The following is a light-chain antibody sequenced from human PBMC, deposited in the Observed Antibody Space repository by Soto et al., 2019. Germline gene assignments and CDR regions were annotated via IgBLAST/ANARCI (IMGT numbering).Light chain of an antibody. Sequence: EIVLTQSPATLSLSPGERATLSCRASQTVGRSLAWYQQKPGQAPRLLISDASNRATGIPARFSGSGSGTDFTLTISSLESEDFAIYSCQQRSNWPLTFSQGTRLEIK. V-gene: IGKV3-11*01. CDR3: QQRSNWPLT. CDR2: DAS. CDR1: QTVGRS. J-gene: IGKJ5*01.